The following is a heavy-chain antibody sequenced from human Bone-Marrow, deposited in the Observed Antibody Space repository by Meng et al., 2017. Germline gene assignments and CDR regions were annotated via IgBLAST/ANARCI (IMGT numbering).Heavy chain of an antibody. J-gene: IGHJ4*02. V-gene: IGHV3-23*04. D-gene: IGHD4-17*01. CDR3: ANPPTVTTVNVH. CDR1: GFTFSSYA. Sequence: EVQLVEFGGGLVQPGGALRLPCSASGFTFSSYAMSWVRQAPGKGLEWVSAISGGGGSTYYADSVKGRFTVSRDNSRNTLYLQMHSLRAEDTAVYYCANPPTVTTVNVHWGQGTLVTVSS. CDR2: ISGGGGST.